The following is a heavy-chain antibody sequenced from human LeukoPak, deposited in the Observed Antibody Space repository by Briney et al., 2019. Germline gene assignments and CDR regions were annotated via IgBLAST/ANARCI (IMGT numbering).Heavy chain of an antibody. J-gene: IGHJ6*04. CDR1: GGSISGRSYY. CDR2: IYYTGTT. CDR3: AREWAGSGSSHLVDV. D-gene: IGHD1-26*01. Sequence: SETLSLTCTVSGGSISGRSYYWGWIRQPPGRGLEWIAPIYYTGTTYYSSPLKSRVIISVNTYKNQFSLKLSSVTAADTAVYYCAREWAGSGSSHLVDVWGKGTTVTVSS. V-gene: IGHV4-39*07.